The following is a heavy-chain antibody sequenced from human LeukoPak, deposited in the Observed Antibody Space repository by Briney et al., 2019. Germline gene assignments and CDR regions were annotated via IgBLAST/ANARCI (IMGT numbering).Heavy chain of an antibody. CDR3: AKRGDGGHKSLEY. J-gene: IGHJ4*02. Sequence: GGSLRLSCVASGFTFSNYGMHWVRQAPGKGLEWVATITYDGSSEYYADSVKDRFTVSRDNSKNTLYLQMSSLKTEDAAVYYCAKRGDGGHKSLEYWGQGTLVIVSS. D-gene: IGHD3-16*01. V-gene: IGHV3-30*18. CDR1: GFTFSNYG. CDR2: ITYDGSSE.